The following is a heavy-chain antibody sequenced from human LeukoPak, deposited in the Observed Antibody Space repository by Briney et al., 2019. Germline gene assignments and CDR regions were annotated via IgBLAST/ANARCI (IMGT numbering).Heavy chain of an antibody. CDR1: GYTFTGYY. CDR3: ARGEGLSTTVPDL. CDR2: INPNSGGT. D-gene: IGHD2/OR15-2a*01. J-gene: IGHJ4*02. V-gene: IGHV1-2*02. Sequence: ASVKVSCKASGYTFTGYYMHWVRQAPGQGLEWMGWINPNSGGTNYAQKFQGRVTMTRDTSISTAYMELSRLRSDDTAVYYCARGEGLSTTVPDLWGQGTLVTVSS.